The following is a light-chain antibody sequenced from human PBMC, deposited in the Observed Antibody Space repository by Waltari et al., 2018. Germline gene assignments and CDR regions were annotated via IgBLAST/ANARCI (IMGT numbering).Light chain of an antibody. Sequence: QSALTQPASVSGSPGQSITISCAGTSSDVGAYTYVSWYQQHPGKAPKLIIYDVNSRPSGVSNRFSGSKSGNTASLTISELQAEDEADYYCSSFTSDSTWVFGAGTKLTVL. J-gene: IGLJ2*01. CDR2: DVN. V-gene: IGLV2-14*03. CDR3: SSFTSDSTWV. CDR1: SSDVGAYTY.